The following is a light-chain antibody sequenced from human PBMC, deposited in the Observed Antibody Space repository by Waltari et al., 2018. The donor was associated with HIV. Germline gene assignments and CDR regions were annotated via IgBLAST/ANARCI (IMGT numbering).Light chain of an antibody. V-gene: IGKV3-11*01. Sequence: EVVLTQSPSTLSLSQGERAPLSCRASQNIGNYLAWSQQKPGHSPRLLIYDSSTKASGIPARISGSGAATDFTITISSLEPEDVEVYYCQQRSNWTPVTFGQGTRLEI. J-gene: IGKJ5*01. CDR1: QNIGNY. CDR2: DSS. CDR3: QQRSNWTPVT.